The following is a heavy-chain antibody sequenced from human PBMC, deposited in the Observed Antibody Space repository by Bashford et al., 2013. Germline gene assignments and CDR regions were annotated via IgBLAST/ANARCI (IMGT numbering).Heavy chain of an antibody. CDR1: GYTFPTYT. CDR3: AREMEYKRIFDY. D-gene: IGHD2/OR15-2a*01. J-gene: IGHJ4*02. CDR2: INPGSGAT. Sequence: ASVKVSCKASGYTFPTYTIYWLRQAPGQRLEWMGWINPGSGATKNSQNFQGRVTITGDTSANTAYMELSSLRSEDTAVYYCAREMEYKRIFDYWGQGTLVTVSS. V-gene: IGHV1-3*01.